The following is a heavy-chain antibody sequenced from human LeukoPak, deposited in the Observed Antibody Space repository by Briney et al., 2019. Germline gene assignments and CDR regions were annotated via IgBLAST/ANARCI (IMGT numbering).Heavy chain of an antibody. J-gene: IGHJ4*02. D-gene: IGHD3-22*01. CDR1: GFTFSSYG. CDR3: ARPSLAYYYDSSGYAFDY. Sequence: QPGRSLRLSCAASGFTFSSYGMHWVRQAPGKGLEWVAVISYDGSNKYYADSVKGRFTISRDNSKNTLYLQMNSLRAEDTAVYYCARPSLAYYYDSSGYAFDYWGQGTLVTVSS. CDR2: ISYDGSNK. V-gene: IGHV3-30*03.